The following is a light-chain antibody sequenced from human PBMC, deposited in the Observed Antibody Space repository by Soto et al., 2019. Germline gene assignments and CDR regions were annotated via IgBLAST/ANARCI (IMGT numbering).Light chain of an antibody. Sequence: EIVLPQSPATLSLSPGERATLSCRASQSVSSNLSCYHQKPGQAPSLLIYGSSIRATGSPDRFSGSGSGTDFTLTISRLEPADFAAYYCQQYAGTPSWTFGQGTKVDIK. J-gene: IGKJ1*01. CDR3: QQYAGTPSWT. V-gene: IGKV3-20*01. CDR2: GSS. CDR1: QSVSSN.